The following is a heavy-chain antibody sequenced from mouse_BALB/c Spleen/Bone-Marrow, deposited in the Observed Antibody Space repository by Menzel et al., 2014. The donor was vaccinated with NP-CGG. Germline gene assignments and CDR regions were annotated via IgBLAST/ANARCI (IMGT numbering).Heavy chain of an antibody. CDR3: ARESIYYYGSTLDY. CDR1: GYTFTDYA. J-gene: IGHJ2*01. V-gene: IGHV1S137*01. CDR2: ISTYYGDA. Sequence: QVQLQQSGAELVRPGVSVKISCKGSGYTFTDYAMHWVKQSHAKSLEWIGVISTYYGDASYNQKFKGKATMTVDKSSSTAYMELARLTSEDSAIYYCARESIYYYGSTLDYWGQGPTLTVSS. D-gene: IGHD1-1*01.